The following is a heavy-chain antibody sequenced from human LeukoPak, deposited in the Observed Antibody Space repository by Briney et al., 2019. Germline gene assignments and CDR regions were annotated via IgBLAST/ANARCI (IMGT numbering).Heavy chain of an antibody. CDR3: AKEIYYDSSAFFDY. J-gene: IGHJ4*02. V-gene: IGHV3-30*18. CDR1: GFSLRSYG. Sequence: PGGSLRLSCAASGFSLRSYGIHWVRQAPGKGLEWVAEIGSDGSKKYYADSVKGRFTISRDNSKNTLYLQMNSLRTEDTAMYFCAKEIYYDSSAFFDYWGQGTLVTVSS. D-gene: IGHD3-22*01. CDR2: IGSDGSKK.